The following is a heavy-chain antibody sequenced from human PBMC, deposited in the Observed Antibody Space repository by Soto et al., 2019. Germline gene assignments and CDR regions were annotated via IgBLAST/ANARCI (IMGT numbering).Heavy chain of an antibody. CDR3: ARDSGIAAESGYFYY. D-gene: IGHD6-13*01. V-gene: IGHV1-69*06. CDR2: IIPIFGTA. J-gene: IGHJ4*02. Sequence: QVQLVQSGAEVKKPGSSVKVSYKAFVGTFSSYAISWVRQAPGQGLEWMGGIIPIFGTANYAQKCQGRVTITEDKSPSTAYMELSSLRSENTAVYYGARDSGIAAESGYFYYWGQGTLVTVSS. CDR1: VGTFSSYA.